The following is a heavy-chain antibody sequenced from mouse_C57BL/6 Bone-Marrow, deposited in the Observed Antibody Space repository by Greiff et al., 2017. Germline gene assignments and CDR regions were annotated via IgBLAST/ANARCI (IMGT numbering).Heavy chain of an antibody. Sequence: QVQLKESGPELVKPGASVKISCKASGYAFSSSWMNWVKQRPGKGLEWIGRIYPGDGDTNYNGKFKGKATLTADKSSSTAYMQLSSLTSEDSAVYFCARVLGYYYAMDYWGQGTSVTVSS. CDR2: IYPGDGDT. D-gene: IGHD3-3*01. CDR3: ARVLGYYYAMDY. CDR1: GYAFSSSW. V-gene: IGHV1-82*01. J-gene: IGHJ4*01.